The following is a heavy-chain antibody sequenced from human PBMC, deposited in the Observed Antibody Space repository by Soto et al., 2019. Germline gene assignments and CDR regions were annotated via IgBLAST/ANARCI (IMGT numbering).Heavy chain of an antibody. J-gene: IGHJ4*02. CDR1: GDSISTSGYY. CDR2: ISYSGSP. CDR3: ASHPYSGTPHRSDY. V-gene: IGHV4-39*02. Sequence: QLQLQESGPGLVKPSETLSLTCTVSGDSISTSGYYWAWIRQPPGKGLEWIGSISYSGSPSYNPSLASRRTISVDTSKNPLSRRLTSVTAADTAVYYCASHPYSGTPHRSDYWGQGTLGTVSS. D-gene: IGHD1-26*01.